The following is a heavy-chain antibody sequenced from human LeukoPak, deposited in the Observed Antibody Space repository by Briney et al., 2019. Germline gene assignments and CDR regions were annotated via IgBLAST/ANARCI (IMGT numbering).Heavy chain of an antibody. CDR1: GFAFSSYG. D-gene: IGHD1-26*01. CDR3: AGHSGSYSGYAFDI. CDR2: IRYDGSNK. V-gene: IGHV3-30*02. Sequence: PGGSLRLSCVASGFAFSSYGMHWVRQAPGKGLEWVAFIRYDGSNKYYADSVKGRFTISRDNSKNTLYLQMNSLRAEDTAVYYCAGHSGSYSGYAFDIWGQGTMVTVSS. J-gene: IGHJ3*02.